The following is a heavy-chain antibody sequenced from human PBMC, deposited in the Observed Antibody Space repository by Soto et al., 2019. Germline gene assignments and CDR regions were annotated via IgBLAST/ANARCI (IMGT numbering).Heavy chain of an antibody. CDR1: GGTFSTYA. J-gene: IGHJ4*02. CDR3: ARGDSSGLVFDY. V-gene: IGHV1-69*13. D-gene: IGHD3-22*01. CDR2: IIPIFGTA. Sequence: GASVKVSCKASGGTFSTYAISCVLQAPGQGLEWMGGIIPIFGTANYAQKFQGRVTITADESTSTAYMELSSLRSEDTAVYYCARGDSSGLVFDYWGQGTLVTVSS.